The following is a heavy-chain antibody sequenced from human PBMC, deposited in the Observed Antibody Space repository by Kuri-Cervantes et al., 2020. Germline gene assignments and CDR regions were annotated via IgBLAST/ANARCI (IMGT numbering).Heavy chain of an antibody. J-gene: IGHJ3*02. CDR2: IKSKTDGGTT. D-gene: IGHD5-24*01. CDR3: ANQFRAERWLQLRFRDAFDI. V-gene: IGHV3-15*01. Sequence: GESLKISCAASGFTFSNAWMSWVRQAPGKGLEWVGRIKSKTDGGTTDYAAPVKGRFTISRDNSKNTLYLQMNSLRAEDTAVYYCANQFRAERWLQLRFRDAFDIWGQGTMVTVSS. CDR1: GFTFSNAW.